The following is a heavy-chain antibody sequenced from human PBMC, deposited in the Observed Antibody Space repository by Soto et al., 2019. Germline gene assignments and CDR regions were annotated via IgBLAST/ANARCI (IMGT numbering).Heavy chain of an antibody. CDR3: TRRPYRRISGGVDY. V-gene: IGHV4-4*02. Sequence: QVQLQESGPGLVKPSETLSLTCAVSGGSVNSDHWWTWVRQPPGKGLERVAEVHHTDSPTYNPSHKSRVTIAIDKSRNLISIEVTSVTAAHTAVYFCTRRPYRRISGGVDYWGQGTLRTASP. J-gene: IGHJ4*02. CDR1: GGSVNSDHW. D-gene: IGHD5-12*01. CDR2: VHHTDSP.